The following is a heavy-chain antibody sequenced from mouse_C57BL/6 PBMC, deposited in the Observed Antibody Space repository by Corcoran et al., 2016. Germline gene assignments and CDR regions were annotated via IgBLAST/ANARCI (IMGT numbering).Heavy chain of an antibody. J-gene: IGHJ4*01. CDR1: GYTFTDYY. CDR3: ASLTARDDSMDY. D-gene: IGHD3-3*01. Sequence: EVQRQQAGPELVKPGASVKISCKASGYTFTDYYMNWVKQSHGKSLEWIGDINPNNGGTSYNQKFKGKATLTVDKSSSTAYMELRSLTSEDSAFYYCASLTARDDSMDYWGQGTSVTVSS. V-gene: IGHV1-26*01. CDR2: INPNNGGT.